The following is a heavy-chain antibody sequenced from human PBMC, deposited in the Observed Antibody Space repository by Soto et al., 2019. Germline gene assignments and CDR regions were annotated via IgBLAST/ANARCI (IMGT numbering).Heavy chain of an antibody. CDR3: ATQVWGQPGWFDP. Sequence: QLQLQESGPGLVKPSETLSLTCTVSGDSISNSNYYWGWIRQPPGKGLGWIGSIYYSGSTYYNPSLKRRVTISVDTSRNQFSLKLTSMTAADTAVYYCATQVWGQPGWFDPWGQGTLVTVSS. V-gene: IGHV4-39*01. CDR1: GDSISNSNYY. D-gene: IGHD1-26*01. CDR2: IYYSGST. J-gene: IGHJ5*02.